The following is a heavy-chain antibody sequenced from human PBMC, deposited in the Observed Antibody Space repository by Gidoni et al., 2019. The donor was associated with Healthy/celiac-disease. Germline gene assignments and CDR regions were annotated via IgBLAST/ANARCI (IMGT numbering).Heavy chain of an antibody. J-gene: IGHJ6*02. CDR1: GGSFSGYY. Sequence: QVQLQQWGAGLLTPSQTLSLPCAVSGGSFSGYYWSWIRQPPGKGLEWIGEINHSGSTNYNPSLKSRVTISVDTSKNQFSLKLSSVTAADTAVYYCARFMDYYYGMDVWGQGTTVTVSS. CDR2: INHSGST. V-gene: IGHV4-34*01. CDR3: ARFMDYYYGMDV.